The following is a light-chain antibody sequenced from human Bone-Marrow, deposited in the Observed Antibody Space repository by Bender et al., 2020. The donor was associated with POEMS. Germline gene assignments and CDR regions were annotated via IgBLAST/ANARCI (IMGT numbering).Light chain of an antibody. CDR2: KDN. V-gene: IGLV3-25*02. CDR1: ALPKQY. CDR3: QSVDGSGTYVV. J-gene: IGLJ2*01. Sequence: YELTQPPSVSVSPGQTARITCSGDALPKQYTYWYQVKPGQAPVLVIYKDNERPSGIPERFSGSSSGTTVTLTIGGVQAEDEGDYYCQSVDGSGTYVVFGGGTKVTVL.